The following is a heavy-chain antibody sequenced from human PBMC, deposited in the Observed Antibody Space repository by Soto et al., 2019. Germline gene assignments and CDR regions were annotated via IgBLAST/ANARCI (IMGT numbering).Heavy chain of an antibody. CDR2: MSSTGSSI. CDR3: ARGPRGYCTNDVCYTLEY. J-gene: IGHJ4*02. Sequence: GGSLRLSCAASGFTFSDYYMSWIRQAPGKGLEWVSYMSSTGSSIYYADSVKGRFTISRDNAKNSVFLQMNSLRAEDTAVYYCARGPRGYCTNDVCYTLEYWGQGTRVTVSS. CDR1: GFTFSDYY. V-gene: IGHV3-11*01. D-gene: IGHD2-8*01.